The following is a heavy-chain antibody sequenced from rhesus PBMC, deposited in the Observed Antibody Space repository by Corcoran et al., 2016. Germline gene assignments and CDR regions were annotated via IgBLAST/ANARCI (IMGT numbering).Heavy chain of an antibody. CDR1: GGSISGYYY. V-gene: IGHV4-73*01. CDR2: IYGHSAIN. D-gene: IGHD1-44*02. Sequence: QVQLQQWGEGLVKPSETLSLTCAVYGGSISGYYYWSWIRQPPGKGLEWIGYIYGHSAINNYKPSRKKRVTISKDTSKNQFSLKLSSVSAADTAVYYCARGEDDWYFDLWGPGTPITISS. CDR3: ARGEDDWYFDL. J-gene: IGHJ2*01.